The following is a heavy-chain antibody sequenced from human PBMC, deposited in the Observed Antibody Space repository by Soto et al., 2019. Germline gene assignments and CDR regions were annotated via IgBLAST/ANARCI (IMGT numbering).Heavy chain of an antibody. D-gene: IGHD1-20*01. CDR1: EFTLDKYY. J-gene: IGHJ6*02. CDR2: IKPDGSEQ. Sequence: GGSLRLSCAASEFTLDKYYMTWVRQAPGKGPEWVANIKPDGSEQYYVDSVKGRFTISRDNANNSLYLQMNSLRAEDTAVYFCARGNWNYYYGLDVWGQGPKVTVSS. CDR3: ARGNWNYYYGLDV. V-gene: IGHV3-7*01.